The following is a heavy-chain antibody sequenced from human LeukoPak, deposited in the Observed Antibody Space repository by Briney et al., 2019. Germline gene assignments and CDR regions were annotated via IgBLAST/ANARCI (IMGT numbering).Heavy chain of an antibody. CDR2: ISGSGDTT. V-gene: IGHV3-23*01. Sequence: PGGSLRVSCAASGFPFSTFDMSWVRQAPGKGLEHVSTISGSGDTTYYADSGRGRFTISRDNSKNTLYLQMSSLRSEDTAVYYCAHARPAVLERTDFDYWGQGTPVTVSS. J-gene: IGHJ4*02. CDR1: GFPFSTFD. D-gene: IGHD1-1*01. CDR3: AHARPAVLERTDFDY.